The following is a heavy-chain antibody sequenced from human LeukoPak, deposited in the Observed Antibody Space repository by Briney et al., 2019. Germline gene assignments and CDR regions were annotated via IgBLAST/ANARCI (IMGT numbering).Heavy chain of an antibody. D-gene: IGHD2-2*01. Sequence: SQTLSLTCTVSGGSISSGSYYWSWIRQPAGKGLEWIGRIYTSGSTNYNPSLKSRVTISVDTSKNQFSLKLSSVTAADTAVYYCARKTRNCSSTSCHYDAFDIWGQGTMVTVSS. J-gene: IGHJ3*02. V-gene: IGHV4-61*02. CDR1: GGSISSGSYY. CDR3: ARKTRNCSSTSCHYDAFDI. CDR2: IYTSGST.